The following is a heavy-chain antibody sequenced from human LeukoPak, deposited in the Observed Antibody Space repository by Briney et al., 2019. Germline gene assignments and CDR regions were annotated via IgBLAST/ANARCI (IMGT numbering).Heavy chain of an antibody. D-gene: IGHD2-8*01. Sequence: SETLSLTCTVSGGSISSYYWSWIRQPPGKGLEWIGYIYYSGSTSYNPSLKSRVTISVDTSKNQFSLKLSSVTAADTAVYYCAREVGYCTNGVCPNWFDPWGQGTLVTVSS. V-gene: IGHV4-59*01. CDR2: IYYSGST. J-gene: IGHJ5*02. CDR3: AREVGYCTNGVCPNWFDP. CDR1: GGSISSYY.